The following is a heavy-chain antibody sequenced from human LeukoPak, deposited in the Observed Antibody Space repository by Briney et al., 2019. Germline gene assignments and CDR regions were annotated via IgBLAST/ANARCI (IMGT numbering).Heavy chain of an antibody. Sequence: SQTLSLTCTVSGGSISSGDYYWRWIRQPPGKGLGWIGYIYYSGSTYYNPSLKSRVTISVDTSKNQFSLKLSSVTAADTAVYYCARDPVPVSPHAFDIWGQGTMVTVSS. CDR2: IYYSGST. D-gene: IGHD2-2*01. CDR3: ARDPVPVSPHAFDI. J-gene: IGHJ3*02. CDR1: GGSISSGDYY. V-gene: IGHV4-30-4*08.